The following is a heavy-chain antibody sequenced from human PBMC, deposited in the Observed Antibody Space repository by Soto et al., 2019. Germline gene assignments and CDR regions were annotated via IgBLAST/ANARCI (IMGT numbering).Heavy chain of an antibody. CDR2: IDYNGVT. Sequence: SETLSLTCTVSGGSIYRSGYYWGWIRHPPGRGLEWIGNIDYNGVTYSNPSLKSRVTISRDTSKNQFSLKLSSVTAADTALYYCGKVLVGATGHTDSDSWGPGTLVTVSS. D-gene: IGHD2-15*01. CDR3: GKVLVGATGHTDSDS. J-gene: IGHJ4*02. V-gene: IGHV4-39*01. CDR1: GGSIYRSGYY.